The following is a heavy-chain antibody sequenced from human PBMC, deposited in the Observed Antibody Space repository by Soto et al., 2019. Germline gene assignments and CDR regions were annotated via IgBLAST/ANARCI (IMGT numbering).Heavy chain of an antibody. CDR3: ARDLVAVADDYHWFDP. CDR1: GFTFSNYA. CDR2: ISGRVSSITGSGGST. V-gene: IGHV3-23*01. D-gene: IGHD6-19*01. Sequence: GGSLRLSCAASGFTFSNYAMSWVRQAPGMGLEWVSAISGRVSSITGSGGSTSYADSVEGRFTISRDNSNNTLYLQMNSLRSEDTAVYYCARDLVAVADDYHWFDPWGQGTLVTVSS. J-gene: IGHJ5*02.